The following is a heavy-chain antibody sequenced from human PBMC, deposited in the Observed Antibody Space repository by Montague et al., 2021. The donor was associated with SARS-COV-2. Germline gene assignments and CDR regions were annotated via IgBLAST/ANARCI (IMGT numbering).Heavy chain of an antibody. CDR3: ATGAAAAFDYYGMDV. Sequence: SLRLSCAASGFTFDDYAMHWVRQAPGKGLEWVSGISWNSGSIGYADSVKGRFTISRDNAKNSLYLQMNSLRAEDTALYYCATGAAAAFDYYGMDVWGHGTTVTVSS. J-gene: IGHJ6*02. V-gene: IGHV3-9*01. CDR1: GFTFDDYA. D-gene: IGHD6-13*01. CDR2: ISWNSGSI.